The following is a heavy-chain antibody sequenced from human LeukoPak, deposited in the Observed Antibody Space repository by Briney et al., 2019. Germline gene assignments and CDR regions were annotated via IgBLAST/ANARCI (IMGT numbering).Heavy chain of an antibody. CDR1: GFTFSDYY. V-gene: IGHV3-11*01. CDR3: ARDPISPQLEETA. CDR2: ISGGGTTI. Sequence: GGSLRLSCAASGFTFSDYYMNWVRQAPGKELECVSSISGGGTTIFYADSVKGRFTVSRDNAKNSLYLQMNSLRDEDTAVYYCARDPISPQLEETAWGKGTTVIVSS. D-gene: IGHD1-1*01. J-gene: IGHJ6*04.